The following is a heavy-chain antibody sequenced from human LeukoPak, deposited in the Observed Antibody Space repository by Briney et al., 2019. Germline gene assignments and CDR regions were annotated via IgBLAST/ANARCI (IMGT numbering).Heavy chain of an antibody. CDR3: AREIISNDRSYYFDY. CDR1: GFTFSSYG. Sequence: GGSLRLSCAASGFTFSSYGMSWVRQAPGKGLEWVSVIYSGGSTYYADSVKGRFTISRDNSKNTLYLQMNSLRAEDTAVCYCAREIISNDRSYYFDYWGQGTLVTVSS. D-gene: IGHD3-22*01. CDR2: IYSGGST. V-gene: IGHV3-53*01. J-gene: IGHJ4*02.